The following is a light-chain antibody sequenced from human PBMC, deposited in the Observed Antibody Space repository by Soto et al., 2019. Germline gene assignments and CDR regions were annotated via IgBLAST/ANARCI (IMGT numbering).Light chain of an antibody. Sequence: ETVMTQTPATLSVSPGDRATLSCRASQSISTNLAWYQQKPGQAPRLLIYDASTRATGIPARFSGSGSGTEFTLTISSLLSEDFAVYYCQQRSNWPLTFGGGTKVEIK. CDR3: QQRSNWPLT. CDR2: DAS. V-gene: IGKV3D-15*01. J-gene: IGKJ4*01. CDR1: QSISTN.